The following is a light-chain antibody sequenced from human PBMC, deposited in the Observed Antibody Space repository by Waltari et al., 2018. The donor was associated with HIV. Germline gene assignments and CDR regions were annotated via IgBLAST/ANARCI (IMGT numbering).Light chain of an antibody. V-gene: IGKV3-11*01. CDR2: DSS. CDR1: QRVSSY. CDR3: QQRSNWPPRLT. J-gene: IGKJ4*01. Sequence: DIVFTQSPATLSFSPGARATLSCRASQRVSSYLAWYQQKPGQAPRLRIYDSSNRATGIPARFSGSGSETDVTLTISSLEPEDFAVYYCQQRSNWPPRLTFGGGTKVEIK.